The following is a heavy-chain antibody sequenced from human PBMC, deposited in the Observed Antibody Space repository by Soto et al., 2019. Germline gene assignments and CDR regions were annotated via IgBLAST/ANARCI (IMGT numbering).Heavy chain of an antibody. CDR1: CWSYRVYC. Sequence: LSVACAFSCWSYRVYCLSYILQPPGKVLDLIGESNHRERTNSNPSLKSRATKSADTSKNQLTLKLSSVTAADTAVYCAAPMSYSVTSGSVPLWGQGTMVTVSS. J-gene: IGHJ4*02. V-gene: IGHV4-34*07. D-gene: IGHD3-22*01. CDR3: APMSYSVTSGSVPL. CDR2: SNHRERT.